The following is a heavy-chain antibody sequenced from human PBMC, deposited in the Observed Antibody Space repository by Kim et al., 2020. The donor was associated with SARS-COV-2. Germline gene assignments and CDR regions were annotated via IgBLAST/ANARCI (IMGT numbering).Heavy chain of an antibody. CDR3: ATGTRYESSGPTRPNWFDP. CDR2: FDPQDGET. CDR1: GYTLTELT. D-gene: IGHD3-22*01. J-gene: IGHJ5*02. Sequence: ASVKVSCKVSGYTLTELTMHWVRQAPGKGLEWMGGFDPQDGETIYAQKFQGRVTMTEDTSTDTAYMELSSLRSEDTAVYYCATGTRYESSGPTRPNWFDPWGQGNLVTVSS. V-gene: IGHV1-24*01.